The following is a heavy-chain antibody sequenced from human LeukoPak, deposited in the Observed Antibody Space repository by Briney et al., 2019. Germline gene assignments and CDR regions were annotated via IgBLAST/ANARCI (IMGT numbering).Heavy chain of an antibody. D-gene: IGHD5-18*01. Sequence: PGRSLRLSCAASGFTFDDYAMHWVRQAPGKGLEWVSGISWNSGSIGYADSVEGRFTISRDNAKNSLYLQMNSLRAEDTAVYYCARDLSRYGFLGYWGQGTLVTVSS. V-gene: IGHV3-9*01. J-gene: IGHJ4*02. CDR2: ISWNSGSI. CDR3: ARDLSRYGFLGY. CDR1: GFTFDDYA.